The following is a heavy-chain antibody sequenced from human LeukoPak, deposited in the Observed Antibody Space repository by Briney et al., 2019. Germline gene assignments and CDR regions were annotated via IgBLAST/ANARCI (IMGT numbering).Heavy chain of an antibody. J-gene: IGHJ4*02. CDR2: ISSSSSYI. CDR1: GYTFSSYS. D-gene: IGHD6-6*01. CDR3: AREIAARTSKTFDY. V-gene: IGHV3-21*01. Sequence: GGSLILSCAASGYTFSSYSMNWVRQAPGKGLEWVSCISSSSSYIYYAHTVKCRFTICRHNDKNSLYLQMNSLRAEDTAVYYCAREIAARTSKTFDYWSQGTLVTVSS.